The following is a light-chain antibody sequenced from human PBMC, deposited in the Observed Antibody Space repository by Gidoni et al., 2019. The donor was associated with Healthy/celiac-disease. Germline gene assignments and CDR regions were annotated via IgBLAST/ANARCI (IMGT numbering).Light chain of an antibody. CDR1: QSVSSSY. J-gene: IGKJ1*01. Sequence: EIVLTQSPGTPSLSPGESTTLSCSASQSVSSSYLDGYQQKPGQAPRLLIYGASSRATGIPDRFSGSGSGTDFTLTISRLEPEDFAVYYCQQYGSSPWTFGQGTKVEIK. CDR3: QQYGSSPWT. CDR2: GAS. V-gene: IGKV3-20*01.